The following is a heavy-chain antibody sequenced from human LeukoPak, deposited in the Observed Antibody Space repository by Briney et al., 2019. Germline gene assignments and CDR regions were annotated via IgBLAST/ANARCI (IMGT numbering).Heavy chain of an antibody. CDR3: ARVFAAAGTGAIGY. D-gene: IGHD6-13*01. CDR2: TNPSGGST. V-gene: IGHV1-46*01. CDR1: GYTFTSYY. J-gene: IGHJ4*02. Sequence: ASVKVSCKASGYTFTSYYIHWVRQAPGQGLEWMGITNPSGGSTSYAQQFQGRVTMTRDTSTSAVYMELSSLRSEDTAVYYCARVFAAAGTGAIGYWGQGTLVTVSS.